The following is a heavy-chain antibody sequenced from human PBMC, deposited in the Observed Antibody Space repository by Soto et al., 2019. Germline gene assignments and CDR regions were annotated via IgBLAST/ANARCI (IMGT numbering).Heavy chain of an antibody. J-gene: IGHJ4*02. D-gene: IGHD5-18*01. Sequence: GGSLRLSCVVSGCTFSTYAMSWVRQAPGKGLEWVSGISGSSGSTYYADSVKGRFTISRDNSKNTLYLQMNTLSAEDTAVYYCAKEERRGYSDGGVLDYWGQGTVVTVPQ. CDR1: GCTFSTYA. CDR3: AKEERRGYSDGGVLDY. V-gene: IGHV3-23*01. CDR2: ISGSSGST.